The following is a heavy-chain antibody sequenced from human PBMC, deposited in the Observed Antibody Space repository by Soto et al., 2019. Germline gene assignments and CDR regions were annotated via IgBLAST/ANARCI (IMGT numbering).Heavy chain of an antibody. J-gene: IGHJ4*02. Sequence: GGTLSLTCAVSGFTFSSYPMHWVRQAPGKGLEWVATISYDGNNKYYANSVKGRLTISRDNSKLFLQMNSLRPEDTAVYYCARAPLVSNWNECFDYWGQGTLVTVSS. CDR2: ISYDGNNK. CDR3: ARAPLVSNWNECFDY. D-gene: IGHD1-1*01. V-gene: IGHV3-30-3*01. CDR1: GFTFSSYP.